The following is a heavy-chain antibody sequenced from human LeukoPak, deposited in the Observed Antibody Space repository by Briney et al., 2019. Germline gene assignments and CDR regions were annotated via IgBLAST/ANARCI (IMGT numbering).Heavy chain of an antibody. CDR3: ARASSIAAPLDY. J-gene: IGHJ4*02. D-gene: IGHD6-6*01. CDR1: GFIVSSNY. Sequence: PGGSLRLSCAASGFIVSSNYMSWVRQAPGKGLEWVSVIYSGGSTYYADSVKGRFTISRDNSKNTLYLQMNSPRAEDTAVYYCARASSIAAPLDYWGQGTLVTVSS. CDR2: IYSGGST. V-gene: IGHV3-53*01.